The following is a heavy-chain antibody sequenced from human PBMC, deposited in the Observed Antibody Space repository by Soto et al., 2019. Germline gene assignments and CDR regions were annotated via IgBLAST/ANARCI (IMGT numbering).Heavy chain of an antibody. D-gene: IGHD6-6*01. CDR3: ARDRIAARPRKGPTYYYGMDV. J-gene: IGHJ6*02. CDR2: IIPIFGTA. CDR1: GGTFSSYA. Sequence: QVQLVQSGAEVKKPGSSVKVSCKASGGTFSSYAISWVRQAPGQGLEWMGGIIPIFGTANYAQKFQGRVTITADKSTSTAYMELSSLRSEDTAVYYCARDRIAARPRKGPTYYYGMDVWGQGTTVTVSS. V-gene: IGHV1-69*06.